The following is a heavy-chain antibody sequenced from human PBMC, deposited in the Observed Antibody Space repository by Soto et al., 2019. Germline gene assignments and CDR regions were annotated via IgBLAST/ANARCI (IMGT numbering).Heavy chain of an antibody. CDR2: ISAYNGNT. CDR1: GYTFTSYG. V-gene: IGHV1-18*01. J-gene: IGHJ4*02. D-gene: IGHD3-9*01. CDR3: AIGNILTGYYKSFDY. Sequence: ASVKVSCKASGYTFTSYGISWVRQAPGQGLEWMGWISAYNGNTNYAQKLQGRVTMTTDTSTSTAYMELRSLRSDDTAAYYCAIGNILTGYYKSFDYWGQGTLVTVSS.